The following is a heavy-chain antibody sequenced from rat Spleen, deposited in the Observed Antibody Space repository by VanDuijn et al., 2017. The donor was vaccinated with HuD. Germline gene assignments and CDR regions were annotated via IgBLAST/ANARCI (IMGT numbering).Heavy chain of an antibody. CDR2: ISSDGRRN. J-gene: IGHJ2*01. Sequence: EVQLVESGGGLVQPGRSMQLSCAASGFTFSDYYMAWVRQAPTKGLEWVATISSDGRRNYYRDSVKGRFTISRDNAKSSLYLQMDSLRSGDTANYYCARQATTVPSYFDYWGQGVMVTVSS. D-gene: IGHD1-1*01. V-gene: IGHV5-7*01. CDR1: GFTFSDYY. CDR3: ARQATTVPSYFDY.